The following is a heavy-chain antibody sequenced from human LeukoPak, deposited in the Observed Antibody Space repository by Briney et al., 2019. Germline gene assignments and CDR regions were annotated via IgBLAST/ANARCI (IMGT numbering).Heavy chain of an antibody. V-gene: IGHV4-59*01. Sequence: SETLSLTCTVSGGSISSYYWSWIRQPPGKGLDWIGYIYYSGSTNYNPSLKSRVTISVDTSKNQFSLQLISVTAADTAVYYCARGGEYYYDSSGYYWGQGTLVTVSS. D-gene: IGHD3-22*01. CDR3: ARGGEYYYDSSGYY. CDR1: GGSISSYY. J-gene: IGHJ4*02. CDR2: IYYSGST.